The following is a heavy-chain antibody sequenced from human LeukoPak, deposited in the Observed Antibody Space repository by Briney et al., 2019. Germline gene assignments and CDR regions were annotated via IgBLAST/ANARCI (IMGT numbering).Heavy chain of an antibody. CDR2: IGGSGDFT. Sequence: QTGGSLRLSCAASGFTFSTYAMSWVRQAPGKGLEWVSAIGGSGDFTYYAEYVRGRFTISRDNSKKTLYLQMNSLRAADTAVYYCAKADRGWGVITKDWGQGTLVTVSS. V-gene: IGHV3-23*01. J-gene: IGHJ4*02. CDR3: AKADRGWGVITKD. D-gene: IGHD3-10*01. CDR1: GFTFSTYA.